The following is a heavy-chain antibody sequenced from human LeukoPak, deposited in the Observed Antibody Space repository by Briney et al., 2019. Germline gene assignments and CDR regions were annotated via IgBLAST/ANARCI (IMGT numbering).Heavy chain of an antibody. CDR3: AKGRSSIAAPLNWFDP. J-gene: IGHJ5*02. V-gene: IGHV3-66*01. CDR1: GFTVSSNY. D-gene: IGHD6-6*01. CDR2: IYSGGST. Sequence: GGSLRLSCAASGFTVSSNYMSWVRQAPGKGLEWVSVIYSGGSTYYADSVKGRFTISRDNSKNTLYLQMNSLRAEDTAVYYCAKGRSSIAAPLNWFDPWGQGTLVTVSS.